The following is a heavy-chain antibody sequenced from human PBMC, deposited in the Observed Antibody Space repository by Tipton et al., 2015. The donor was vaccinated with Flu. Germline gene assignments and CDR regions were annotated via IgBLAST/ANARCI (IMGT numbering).Heavy chain of an antibody. V-gene: IGHV4-39*07. CDR2: IYYSGST. J-gene: IGHJ4*02. Sequence: LRLSCTVSGGAISSSSYYWGWIRQPPGKGLEWIGSIYYSGSTYYNPSLKSRVTISVDTSKNQFSLKLTSVTAADTAVYYCARSSVTYGSRLLDYWGQGTLVTVSS. CDR3: ARSSVTYGSRLLDY. D-gene: IGHD3-10*01. CDR1: GGAISSSSYY.